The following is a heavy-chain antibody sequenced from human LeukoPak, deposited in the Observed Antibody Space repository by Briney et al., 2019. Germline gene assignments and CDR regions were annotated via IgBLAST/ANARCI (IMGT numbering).Heavy chain of an antibody. CDR1: GFTFSAYG. CDR2: IYYDGNTK. D-gene: IGHD5-18*01. CDR3: AKESRIQLWNHPRYGMDV. V-gene: IGHV3-30*02. Sequence: GGSLRLSCAASGFTFSAYGMHWVRQAPGKGLEWVAFIYYDGNTKYYADSVKGRFTISRDNSKNTLYLQMNSLRAEDTAVYYCAKESRIQLWNHPRYGMDVWGQGTTVTVSS. J-gene: IGHJ6*02.